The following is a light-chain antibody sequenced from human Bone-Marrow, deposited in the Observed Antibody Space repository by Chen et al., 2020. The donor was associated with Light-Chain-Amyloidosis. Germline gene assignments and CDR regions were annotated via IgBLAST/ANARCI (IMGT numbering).Light chain of an antibody. CDR3: QQSLSAPLT. Sequence: DIQMTQSPSSLSASLGDRVTITCRASRSISTYLNWYQQKPGKAPNLLIYGASSLRTGVPSRFSGSGSGTDFTLTIGGLQPEDFATYYCQQSLSAPLTFGPGTKVDL. CDR1: RSISTY. V-gene: IGKV1-39*01. J-gene: IGKJ3*01. CDR2: GAS.